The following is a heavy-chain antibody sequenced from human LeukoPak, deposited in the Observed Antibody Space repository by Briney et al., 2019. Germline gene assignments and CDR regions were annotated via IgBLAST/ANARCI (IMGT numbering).Heavy chain of an antibody. CDR3: ASGSGSYFPGY. Sequence: GGSLRLSCAASGFTFSRNWMYWVRQAPGKGLVWVSRINIDGSSTSYADSVKGRFTISRDNAKNTPYLQMNSLRAEDTAVYYCASGSGSYFPGYWGQGTLVTVSS. V-gene: IGHV3-74*01. J-gene: IGHJ4*02. CDR1: GFTFSRNW. D-gene: IGHD3-10*01. CDR2: INIDGSST.